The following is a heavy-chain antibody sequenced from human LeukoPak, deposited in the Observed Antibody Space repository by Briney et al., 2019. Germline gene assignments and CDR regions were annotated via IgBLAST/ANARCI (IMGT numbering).Heavy chain of an antibody. V-gene: IGHV3-21*01. J-gene: IGHJ4*02. D-gene: IGHD6-19*01. CDR2: ISSSSSYI. CDR1: GFIFSSYS. CDR3: ASSIAVAGSYYFDY. Sequence: GGSLRLSCAASGFIFSSYSMNWVRQAPGKGLEWVSSISSSSSYIYYADSVKGRFTISRDNAKNSLYLQMNSLRAEDTAVYYCASSIAVAGSYYFDYWGQGTLVTVSS.